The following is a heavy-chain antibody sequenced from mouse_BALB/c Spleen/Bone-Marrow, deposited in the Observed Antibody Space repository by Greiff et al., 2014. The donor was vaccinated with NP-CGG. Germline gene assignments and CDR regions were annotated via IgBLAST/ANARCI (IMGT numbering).Heavy chain of an antibody. J-gene: IGHJ2*01. CDR2: INPYNDGT. D-gene: IGHD3-2*01. CDR1: GYTFTSYV. Sequence: VQLQQPGPELVKPGASVKMSCKASGYTFTSYVMHWVKQKPGQGLEWIGYINPYNDGTKYNEKFKGKATLTSDKSSSTAYMELSSLTSEDSAVYHCARPRQLGLPYYFDYWGQGTTLTVSS. CDR3: ARPRQLGLPYYFDY. V-gene: IGHV1-14*01.